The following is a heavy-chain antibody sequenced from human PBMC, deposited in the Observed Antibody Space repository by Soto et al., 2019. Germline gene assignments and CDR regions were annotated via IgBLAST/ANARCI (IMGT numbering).Heavy chain of an antibody. CDR1: GFTFSSYA. V-gene: IGHV3-23*01. D-gene: IGHD5-18*01. CDR3: AKDGGSGYSYGLAALPYYHYYMDV. Sequence: PGGSLRLSCAASGFTFSSYAMSWVRQAPGKGLEWVSAISGSGGSTYYADSVKGRFTISRDNSKNTLYLQMNSLRAEDTAVYYCAKDGGSGYSYGLAALPYYHYYMDVWGKGTKVTVSS. J-gene: IGHJ6*03. CDR2: ISGSGGST.